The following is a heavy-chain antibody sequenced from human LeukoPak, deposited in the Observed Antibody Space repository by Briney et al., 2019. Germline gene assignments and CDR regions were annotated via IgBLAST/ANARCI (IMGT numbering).Heavy chain of an antibody. CDR2: IRYDGSNK. V-gene: IGHV3-30*02. J-gene: IGHJ4*02. CDR3: AKGLNYHIDF. D-gene: IGHD1-7*01. CDR1: GFTFSSYG. Sequence: AGGSLRLSCAASGFTFSSYGMHWVRQAPGKGLEWVAFIRYDGSNKYYADSVKGRFTISRDNSKNTLYLQMNSLRAEDTAVYYCAKGLNYHIDFWGQGTLVTVSS.